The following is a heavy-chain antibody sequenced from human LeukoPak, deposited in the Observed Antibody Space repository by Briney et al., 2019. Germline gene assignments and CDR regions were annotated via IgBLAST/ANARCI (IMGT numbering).Heavy chain of an antibody. CDR2: IRYDESNK. Sequence: SGGSLRLSCAASGFIFSNYGMHWVRQAPGKGLEWVAFIRYDESNKFYAGSVKGRLTISRDNSKNILFLQMNSLRAEDTAVYYCATMQWLEGVDWFDPWGRGTLVTVSS. D-gene: IGHD6-19*01. CDR1: GFIFSNYG. V-gene: IGHV3-30*02. CDR3: ATMQWLEGVDWFDP. J-gene: IGHJ5*02.